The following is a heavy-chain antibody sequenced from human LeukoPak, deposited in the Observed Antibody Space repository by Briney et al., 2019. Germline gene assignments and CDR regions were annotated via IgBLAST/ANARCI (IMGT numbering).Heavy chain of an antibody. V-gene: IGHV4-59*08. Sequence: SETLSLTCTVSGGSISSYYWSWIWQPPGKGLEWIGYIYYSGSTNYNPSLKSRVTISVDTSKNQSSLKLSSVTAADTAVYYCAKSKGSGFWSGLRYYGMDVWGQGTTVTVSS. CDR3: AKSKGSGFWSGLRYYGMDV. CDR1: GGSISSYY. CDR2: IYYSGST. J-gene: IGHJ6*02. D-gene: IGHD3-3*01.